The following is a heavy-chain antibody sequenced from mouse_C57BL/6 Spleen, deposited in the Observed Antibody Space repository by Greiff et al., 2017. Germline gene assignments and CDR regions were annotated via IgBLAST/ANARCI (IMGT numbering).Heavy chain of an antibody. CDR3: ARSDYYGSSPWYFDV. D-gene: IGHD1-1*01. V-gene: IGHV1-85*01. Sequence: QVQLQQSGPELVKPGASVKLSCKASGYTFTSYDINWVKQRHGQGLEWIGWIYPRDGSTKYNEKFKGKATLTVDTSSSTAYMELHSLTSEDSAVYFCARSDYYGSSPWYFDVWGTGTTVTVSS. CDR1: GYTFTSYD. CDR2: IYPRDGST. J-gene: IGHJ1*03.